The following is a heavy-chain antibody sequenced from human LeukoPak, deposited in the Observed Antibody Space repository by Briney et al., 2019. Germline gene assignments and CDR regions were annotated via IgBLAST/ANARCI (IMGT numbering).Heavy chain of an antibody. V-gene: IGHV4-59*01. CDR3: ARVSYYAPLT. D-gene: IGHD3-10*01. CDR1: GGSISSYY. Sequence: SETLSLTCTVSGGSISSYYWRWIRQPPGKGLEWIGYIYYSGSTNYNPSLKSRVTISVDTSKNQFSLKLSSVTAADTAVYYCARVSYYAPLTWGQGTLVTVSS. CDR2: IYYSGST. J-gene: IGHJ5*02.